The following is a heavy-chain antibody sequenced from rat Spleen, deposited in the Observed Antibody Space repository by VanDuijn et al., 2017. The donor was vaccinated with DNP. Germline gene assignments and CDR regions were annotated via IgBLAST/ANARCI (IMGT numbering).Heavy chain of an antibody. J-gene: IGHJ2*01. CDR2: ISYDGSRT. V-gene: IGHV5-17*01. Sequence: EVQLVESGGGLVQPGRSLKLSCAASGFTFSDYAMAWVRQAPKKGLEWVATISYDGSRTYYRDSVKGRFTISRDNAKSTLYLQMDSLRSEDTATYYCATLTGYFDYWGQGVMVTVSS. D-gene: IGHD4-1*01. CDR1: GFTFSDYA. CDR3: ATLTGYFDY.